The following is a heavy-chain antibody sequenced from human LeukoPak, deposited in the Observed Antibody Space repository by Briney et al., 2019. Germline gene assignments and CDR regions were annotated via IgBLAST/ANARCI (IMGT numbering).Heavy chain of an antibody. Sequence: GGSLRLSCAASGFTFSSYWMNWVRQAPGQGLEWVANIKQDGSEKYYVDSVKGRFTISRDNAKNSLYLQMNSLRAEDTAVYYCARRVVGATAYFDYWGQGTLVTVSS. CDR1: GFTFSSYW. J-gene: IGHJ4*02. V-gene: IGHV3-7*01. D-gene: IGHD1-26*01. CDR2: IKQDGSEK. CDR3: ARRVVGATAYFDY.